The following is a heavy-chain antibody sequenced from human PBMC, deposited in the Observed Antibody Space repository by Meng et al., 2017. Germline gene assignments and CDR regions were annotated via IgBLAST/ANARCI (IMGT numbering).Heavy chain of an antibody. CDR2: INHSGST. CDR3: ARRGIAARPFYY. V-gene: IGHV4-34*01. Sequence: QVRPQQWGAGLLTPSETLSLTCAVYGGSFSGYYWSWIRQPPGKGLEWIGEINHSGSTNYSPSLKSRVTISVDTSKNQFSLKLSSVTAADTAVYYCARRGIAARPFYYWGQGTLVTVSS. CDR1: GGSFSGYY. J-gene: IGHJ4*02. D-gene: IGHD6-6*01.